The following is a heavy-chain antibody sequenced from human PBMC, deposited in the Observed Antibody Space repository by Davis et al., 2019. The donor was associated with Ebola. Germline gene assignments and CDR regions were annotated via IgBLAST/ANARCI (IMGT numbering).Heavy chain of an antibody. CDR1: GFTFSSYA. CDR3: AKDRRDGYNPFDY. V-gene: IGHV3-23*01. D-gene: IGHD5-24*01. CDR2: ISCSGGST. Sequence: GESLKISCAASGFTFSSYAMSWVHQAPGKGLEWVSAISCSGGSTYYADSVKGRFTISRDNSKNTLYLQMNSLRAADTAVYYCAKDRRDGYNPFDYWGQGTLVTVSS. J-gene: IGHJ4*02.